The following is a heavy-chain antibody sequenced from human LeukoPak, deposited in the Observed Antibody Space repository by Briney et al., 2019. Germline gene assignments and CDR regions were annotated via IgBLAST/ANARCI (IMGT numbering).Heavy chain of an antibody. J-gene: IGHJ4*02. CDR3: ASNGDYSEANYFDY. Sequence: SETLSLTCAVYGGSFSGYYWSWIRQPPGKGLEWIGEINHSGSTNYNPSLKSRVTISVDTSKNQFSLKLSSVTAADTAVYYCASNGDYSEANYFDYWGQGTLVTVSS. CDR2: INHSGST. CDR1: GGSFSGYY. V-gene: IGHV4-34*01. D-gene: IGHD4-17*01.